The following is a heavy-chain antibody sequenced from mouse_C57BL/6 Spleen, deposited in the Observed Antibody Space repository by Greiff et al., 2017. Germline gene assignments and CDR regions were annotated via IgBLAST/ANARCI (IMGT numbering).Heavy chain of an antibody. CDR1: GYAFSSYW. CDR2: IYPGDGDT. J-gene: IGHJ2*01. D-gene: IGHD1-1*01. CDR3: ARSPLMTTVVAHFDY. Sequence: VQGVESGAELVKPGASVKISCKASGYAFSSYWMNWVKQRPGKGLEWIGQIYPGDGDTNYNGKFKGKATLTADKSSSTAYMQLSSLTSEDSAVYFGARSPLMTTVVAHFDYWGQGTTLTVSS. V-gene: IGHV1-80*01.